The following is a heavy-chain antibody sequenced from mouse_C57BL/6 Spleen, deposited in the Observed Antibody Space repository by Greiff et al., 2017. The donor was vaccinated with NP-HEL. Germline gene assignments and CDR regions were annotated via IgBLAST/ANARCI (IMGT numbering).Heavy chain of an antibody. D-gene: IGHD2-5*01. Sequence: VQLKESGPELVKPGASVKMSCKASGYTFTDYNMHWVKQSHGKSLEWIGYINPNNGGTSYNQKFKGKATLTVNKSSSTAYMELRSLTSEDSAVYYCAVAYYSNYAFAYWGQGTLVTVSA. J-gene: IGHJ3*01. CDR1: GYTFTDYN. CDR2: INPNNGGT. CDR3: AVAYYSNYAFAY. V-gene: IGHV1-22*01.